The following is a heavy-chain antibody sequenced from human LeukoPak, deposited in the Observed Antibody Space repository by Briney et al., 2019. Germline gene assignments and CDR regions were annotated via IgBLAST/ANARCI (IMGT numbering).Heavy chain of an antibody. Sequence: ASVKVSCKASGYTFTSYAMHWVRQAPGQRLEWMGWINAGNGNTKYSRKFQGRVTITRDTSASTAYMELSSLRSEDTAVYYCARGVYDDALDIWGQGTMVTVSS. CDR2: INAGNGNT. J-gene: IGHJ3*02. CDR3: ARGVYDDALDI. V-gene: IGHV1-3*01. CDR1: GYTFTSYA. D-gene: IGHD2-8*01.